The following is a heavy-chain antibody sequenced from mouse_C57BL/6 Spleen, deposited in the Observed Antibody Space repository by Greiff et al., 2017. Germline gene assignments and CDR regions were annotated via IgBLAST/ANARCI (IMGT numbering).Heavy chain of an antibody. CDR1: GFTFSDYG. V-gene: IGHV5-17*01. Sequence: EVKVEESGGGLVKPGGSLKLSCAASGFTFSDYGMHWVRQAPEKGLEWVAYISSGSSTIYYADTVKGRFTISRDNAKNTLFLQMTSLRSEDTAMYYCARPITTVVDGFAYWGQGTLVTVSA. J-gene: IGHJ3*01. D-gene: IGHD1-1*01. CDR3: ARPITTVVDGFAY. CDR2: ISSGSSTI.